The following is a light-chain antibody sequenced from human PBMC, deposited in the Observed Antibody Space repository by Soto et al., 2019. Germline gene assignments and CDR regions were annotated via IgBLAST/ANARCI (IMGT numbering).Light chain of an antibody. CDR2: DVS. V-gene: IGLV2-14*01. CDR3: SSYTSSSTVVV. CDR1: SSDVGGYNY. J-gene: IGLJ2*01. Sequence: QSALTQPASVSGSPGQSITISCTGTSSDVGGYNYVSWYQQHPGKAPKLTIYDVSNRPSGVSNRFSGSKSGNTASLTISGLQAEDEADYYCSSYTSSSTVVVFGGGTKVTVL.